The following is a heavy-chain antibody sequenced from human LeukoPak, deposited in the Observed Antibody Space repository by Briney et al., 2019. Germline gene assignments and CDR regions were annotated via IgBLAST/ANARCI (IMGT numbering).Heavy chain of an antibody. CDR1: GYTFTTYW. Sequence: GESLKISCKGSGYTFTTYWIDWVRQMPGKGLEWMGIIYPGDSDTRYSPSLQGQVTISVDKSISTAYLQWSSLKASDTAMYYCARRDSGNVGTFDYWGQGTLVTVSS. CDR2: IYPGDSDT. CDR3: ARRDSGNVGTFDY. J-gene: IGHJ4*02. D-gene: IGHD1-26*01. V-gene: IGHV5-51*01.